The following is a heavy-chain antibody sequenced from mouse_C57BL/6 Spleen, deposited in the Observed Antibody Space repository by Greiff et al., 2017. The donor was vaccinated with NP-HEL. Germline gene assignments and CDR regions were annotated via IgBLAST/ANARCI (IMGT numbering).Heavy chain of an antibody. Sequence: QVQLKQSGPELVKPGASVKTSCKASGYTFTDYYINWVKQRPGQGLEWIGWIFPGSGSTYYNEKFKGKATLTVDKSSSTAYMLLSSLTSEDSAVYFCARDYYGSSYFDYWGQGTTLTVSS. CDR2: IFPGSGST. CDR3: ARDYYGSSYFDY. D-gene: IGHD1-1*01. V-gene: IGHV1-75*01. CDR1: GYTFTDYY. J-gene: IGHJ2*01.